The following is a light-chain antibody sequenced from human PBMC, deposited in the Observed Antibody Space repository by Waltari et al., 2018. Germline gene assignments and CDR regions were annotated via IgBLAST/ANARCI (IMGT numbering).Light chain of an antibody. J-gene: IGKJ1*01. CDR3: QQYNNWPPV. CDR2: DAS. Sequence: MTQSPDTLSASPGERITLSCRASHSINTNLAWYQRKPGQAPRLLISDASTRAAGVPARFSGSGSGTEFTLTISSLQSEDFAVYYCQQYNNWPPVFGQGTKVESK. V-gene: IGKV3-15*01. CDR1: HSINTN.